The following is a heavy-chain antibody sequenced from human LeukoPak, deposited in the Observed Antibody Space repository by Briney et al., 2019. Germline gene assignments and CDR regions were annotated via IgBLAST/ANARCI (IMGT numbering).Heavy chain of an antibody. CDR2: ISSSSSYT. D-gene: IGHD5-24*01. Sequence: SGGSLRLSCAASGFTFSDYYMSWIRQAPGKGLEWVSYISSSSSYTNYADSVRGRFTISRDNAKNSLYLQMNSLRAEDTAVYYCAREALEGHYYYGMDVWGQGTTVTVSS. J-gene: IGHJ6*02. CDR3: AREALEGHYYYGMDV. V-gene: IGHV3-11*06. CDR1: GFTFSDYY.